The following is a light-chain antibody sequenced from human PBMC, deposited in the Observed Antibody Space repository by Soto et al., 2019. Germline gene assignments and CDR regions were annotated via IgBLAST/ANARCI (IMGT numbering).Light chain of an antibody. CDR1: SSDIGAYNY. V-gene: IGLV2-14*01. CDR2: EVS. Sequence: QSVLAQPASVSGSPGQSITISCTGSSSDIGAYNYVSWFQQYPGKAPKLIISEVSNRPSGVSNRFSGSKSGTAASLTISGLQTEDEADYSCSSYTNTSTLVFGTGTKVTVL. J-gene: IGLJ1*01. CDR3: SSYTNTSTLV.